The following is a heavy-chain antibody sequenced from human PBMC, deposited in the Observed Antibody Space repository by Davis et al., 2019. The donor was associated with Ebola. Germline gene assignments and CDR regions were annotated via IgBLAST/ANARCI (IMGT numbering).Heavy chain of an antibody. Sequence: ASVKVSCKASGGTFSSYAISWVRQAPGQGLEWMGWISAYNGNTNYAQKLQGRVTMTRDTSTSTVYMELSSLRSEDTAVYYCARVGGYSYGNYYYYGMDVWGQGTTVTVSS. CDR2: ISAYNGNT. CDR3: ARVGGYSYGNYYYYGMDV. CDR1: GGTFSSYA. D-gene: IGHD5-18*01. V-gene: IGHV1-18*01. J-gene: IGHJ6*02.